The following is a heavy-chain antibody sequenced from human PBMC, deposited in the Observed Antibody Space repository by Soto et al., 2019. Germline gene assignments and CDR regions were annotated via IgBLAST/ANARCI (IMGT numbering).Heavy chain of an antibody. CDR1: GGSFSGYY. Sequence: PSETLSLTCAVYGGSFSGYYWSWIRQPPGKGLEWIGEINHSGSTNYNPSLKSRVTISVDTSKNQFSLKLSSVTAADTAVYYCARFTVTTYYYYYYMDVWGKGTTVTVSS. D-gene: IGHD4-17*01. CDR3: ARFTVTTYYYYYYMDV. J-gene: IGHJ6*03. CDR2: INHSGST. V-gene: IGHV4-34*01.